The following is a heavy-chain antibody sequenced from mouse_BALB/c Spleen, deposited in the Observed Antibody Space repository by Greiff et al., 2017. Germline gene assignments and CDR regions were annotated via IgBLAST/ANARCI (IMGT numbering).Heavy chain of an antibody. CDR2: ISSGGST. CDR1: GFTFSSYA. V-gene: IGHV5-6-5*01. D-gene: IGHD2-4*01. CDR3: ARVPSTMITTYYFDY. Sequence: EVHLVESGGGLVKPGGSLKLSCAASGFTFSSYAMSWVRQTPEKRLEWVASISSGGSTYYPDSVKGRFTISRDNARNILYLQMSSLRSEDTAMYYCARVPSTMITTYYFDYWGQGTTLTVSS. J-gene: IGHJ2*01.